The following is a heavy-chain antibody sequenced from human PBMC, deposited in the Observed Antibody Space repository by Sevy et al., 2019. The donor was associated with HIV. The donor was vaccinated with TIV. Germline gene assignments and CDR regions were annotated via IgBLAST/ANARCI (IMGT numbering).Heavy chain of an antibody. CDR1: GFTFSSYT. CDR3: ARDLALSGSYSWLAY. J-gene: IGHJ4*02. V-gene: IGHV3-30*14. CDR2: ISYDGSRK. Sequence: GGSLRLSCAASGFTFSSYTMHWVRQAPGKGLERVAFISYDGSRKYYADSVKGRFTISRDNSKNTLYLQMNNLRAEDTAVFYCARDLALSGSYSWLAYWRQGTLVTVSS. D-gene: IGHD1-26*01.